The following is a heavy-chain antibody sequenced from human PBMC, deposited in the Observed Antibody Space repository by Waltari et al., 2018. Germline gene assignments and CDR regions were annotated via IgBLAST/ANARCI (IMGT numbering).Heavy chain of an antibody. CDR1: GFIFRDFV. D-gene: IGHD6-19*01. J-gene: IGHJ4*02. CDR3: AQYDHGSYLPPLRH. V-gene: IGHV3-23*01. CDR2: ISPTYST. Sequence: EVQLLESGRTLVQPGGSLRLSCETYGFIFRDFVMSWVRQPPGKGLEWVSSISPTYSTFYAESVKGRSSISRDNSKSTVFLQLGRVSAEDTAVYFCAQYDHGSYLPPLRHWGQGILVTVSS.